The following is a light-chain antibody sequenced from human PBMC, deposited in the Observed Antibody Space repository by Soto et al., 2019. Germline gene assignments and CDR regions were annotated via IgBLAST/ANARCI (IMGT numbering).Light chain of an antibody. CDR2: AAS. Sequence: DIQMTQSPSSLSASVGERVTITCRASQSISSYLNWYQQKPGKAPKLLIYAASSLQSGVPSRFSGSGSGTDFTLTISSLQPEDFATYYCQQSYNSPPTFGQGTRLEIK. CDR3: QQSYNSPPT. CDR1: QSISSY. V-gene: IGKV1-39*01. J-gene: IGKJ5*01.